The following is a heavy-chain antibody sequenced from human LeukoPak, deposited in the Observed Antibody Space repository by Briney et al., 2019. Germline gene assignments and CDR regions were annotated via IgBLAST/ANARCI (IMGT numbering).Heavy chain of an antibody. J-gene: IGHJ4*02. Sequence: GESLKISCKGSGYSFTSYWIGWVRQMPGKGLEWMGIIYPGDSDTRYSPSFQGQVTISADKSISTAYLQWSSLKASDTAMYYCARLEGWRTVVTSGALDYWGQGTLVTVSS. CDR2: IYPGDSDT. D-gene: IGHD4-23*01. CDR1: GYSFTSYW. V-gene: IGHV5-51*01. CDR3: ARLEGWRTVVTSGALDY.